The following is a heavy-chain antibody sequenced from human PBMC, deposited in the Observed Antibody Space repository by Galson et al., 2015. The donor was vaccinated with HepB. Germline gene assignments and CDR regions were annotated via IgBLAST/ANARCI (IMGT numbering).Heavy chain of an antibody. CDR2: IYSGGST. Sequence: SLRLSCAASGFTVSTNYMNWVRQVPGKGLEWVSVIYSGGSTYYADSVKGRFTISRDNSKNTLYLQMNSLRAEDTAVYYCAMGEYFDTSDYYSPADYWGQGTLVSVSS. J-gene: IGHJ4*02. D-gene: IGHD3-22*01. V-gene: IGHV3-53*01. CDR1: GFTVSTNY. CDR3: AMGEYFDTSDYYSPADY.